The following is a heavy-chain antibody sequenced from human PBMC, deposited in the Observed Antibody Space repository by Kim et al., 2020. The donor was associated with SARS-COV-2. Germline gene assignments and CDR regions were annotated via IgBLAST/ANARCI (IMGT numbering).Heavy chain of an antibody. J-gene: IGHJ6*02. D-gene: IGHD6-19*01. CDR3: ARGSVAAGYYGMDG. V-gene: IGHV4-34*01. Sequence: SETLSLTCAVYGGSFSGYYWSWIRQPPGKGLEWIGEINHSGSTNYNPSLKSRVTISVDTSKNQFSLKLSSVTAADTAVYYCARGSVAAGYYGMDGWGQGTTVTVSS. CDR2: INHSGST. CDR1: GGSFSGYY.